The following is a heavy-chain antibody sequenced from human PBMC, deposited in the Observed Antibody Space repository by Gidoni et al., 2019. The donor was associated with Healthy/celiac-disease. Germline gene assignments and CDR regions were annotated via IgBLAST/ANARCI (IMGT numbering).Heavy chain of an antibody. J-gene: IGHJ5*02. CDR1: GDTFTGYY. CDR2: INANSGGT. D-gene: IGHD4-17*01. Sequence: QVQLVKSGAEVKKPGASVKVSCKASGDTFTGYYMHWVRQAPGQGLEWMGWINANSGGTNYAQKFQGRVTMTRDTSISTAYMELSRLRSDDTAVYYCARGNDYGGKAGWFDPWGQGTLVTVSS. V-gene: IGHV1-2*02. CDR3: ARGNDYGGKAGWFDP.